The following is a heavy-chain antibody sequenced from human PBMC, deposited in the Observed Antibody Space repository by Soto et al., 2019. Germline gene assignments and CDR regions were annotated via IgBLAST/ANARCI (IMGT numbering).Heavy chain of an antibody. CDR3: AHSGGYSGYAGTYYFDY. J-gene: IGHJ4*02. D-gene: IGHD5-12*01. CDR2: IYWDDDK. CDR1: GFSLSTSGVG. Sequence: SGPTLVQPTQTLTLTCTFSGFSLSTSGVGVGWIRQPPGKALEWLALIYWDDDKRYSPSLKSRLTITKDNSKNQVVLTMTNMDPVDTAKYYCAHSGGYSGYAGTYYFDYWGQGTLVTVSS. V-gene: IGHV2-5*02.